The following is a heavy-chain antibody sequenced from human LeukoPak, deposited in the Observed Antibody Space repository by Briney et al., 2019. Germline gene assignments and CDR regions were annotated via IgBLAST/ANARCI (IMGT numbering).Heavy chain of an antibody. V-gene: IGHV4-39*07. Sequence: SETLSLTCTVSGGSISSSSYYWGWIRQPPGKGLEWIGSIYYSGSTYYNPSLKSRVTISVDTSKNQFSLKLSSVTAADTAVYYCAKVRGYYDSSGYNWFDPWGQGTLVTVSS. CDR3: AKVRGYYDSSGYNWFDP. CDR2: IYYSGST. D-gene: IGHD3-22*01. CDR1: GGSISSSSYY. J-gene: IGHJ5*02.